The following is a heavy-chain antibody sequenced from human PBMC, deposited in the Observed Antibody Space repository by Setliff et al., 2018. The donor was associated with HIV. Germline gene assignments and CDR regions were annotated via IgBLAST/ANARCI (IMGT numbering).Heavy chain of an antibody. V-gene: IGHV3-30*03. Sequence: HPGGSLRLSCAASGFTLRNHVMHWVRQTPGKGLEWVAVLATDESVTNYADSVRGRFTISRDNSKNTMFLQMNSLRLDDTAVYYCAREGGSSGHAGFFGPWGQGTLVTVSS. CDR1: GFTLRNHV. D-gene: IGHD6-19*01. CDR2: LATDESVT. CDR3: AREGGSSGHAGFFGP. J-gene: IGHJ5*02.